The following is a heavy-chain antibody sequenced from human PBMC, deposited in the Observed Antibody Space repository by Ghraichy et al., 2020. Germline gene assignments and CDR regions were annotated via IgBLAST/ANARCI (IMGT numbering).Heavy chain of an antibody. J-gene: IGHJ4*02. CDR1: GFTFSDHA. V-gene: IGHV3-30*14. CDR3: SRALGHDILTGWSLDN. D-gene: IGHD3-9*01. CDR2: ISDDGDSK. Sequence: GGSLRLSCAASGFTFSDHAMHWVRQAPGKGLEWVALISDDGDSKIYADSVKGRFSVSRDNSKNTLYLQMKSLTSEDTAVFYCSRALGHDILTGWSLDNCGEGTLVTVSS.